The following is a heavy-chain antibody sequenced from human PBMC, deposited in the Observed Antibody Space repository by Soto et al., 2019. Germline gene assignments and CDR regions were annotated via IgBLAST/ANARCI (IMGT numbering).Heavy chain of an antibody. D-gene: IGHD6-19*01. CDR1: GFSLSTTDVG. Sequence: SGPTLVNPTQTLTLTCTFSGFSLSTTDVGVGWIRQPPGKALEWLALIYWNDDKRYSPSLKSRLTITKDTSKNQVVLTMTNMEPVDTATYYCARIRQYSSGWYYYYGMDVWGQGTSGTVTS. V-gene: IGHV2-5*01. CDR3: ARIRQYSSGWYYYYGMDV. J-gene: IGHJ6*02. CDR2: IYWNDDK.